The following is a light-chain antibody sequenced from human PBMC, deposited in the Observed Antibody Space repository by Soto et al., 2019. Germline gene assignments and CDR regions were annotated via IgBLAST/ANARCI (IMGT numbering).Light chain of an antibody. Sequence: QSVLTQPPSVSGAPGQRLTISCAGTSSNIGAGFDVHWYQQLPGTAPKLLIYANDDRPSGVPDRFSGSTSGTSASLAITGLQAEDAADYYCSSYRITTVVFGSGTKLTVL. V-gene: IGLV1-40*01. CDR2: AND. CDR1: SSNIGAGFD. J-gene: IGLJ1*01. CDR3: SSYRITTVV.